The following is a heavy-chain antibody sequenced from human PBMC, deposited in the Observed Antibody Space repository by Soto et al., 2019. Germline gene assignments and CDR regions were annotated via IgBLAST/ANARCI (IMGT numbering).Heavy chain of an antibody. CDR3: ARDRYYGDYAYYGMDV. D-gene: IGHD3-3*01. CDR2: IIPIFGTA. CDR1: GGTFSSYA. J-gene: IGHJ6*02. V-gene: IGHV1-69*13. Sequence: SVKVSCKASGGTFSSYAISWVRQAPGQGLEWMGGIIPIFGTANYAQKFQGRVTITADESTSTAYMELSSLRSEDTAVYYCARDRYYGDYAYYGMDVWGQGTTVTVSS.